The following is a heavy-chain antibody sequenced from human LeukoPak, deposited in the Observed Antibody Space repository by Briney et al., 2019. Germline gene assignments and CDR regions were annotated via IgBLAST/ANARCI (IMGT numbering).Heavy chain of an antibody. CDR2: ISSSSSYI. Sequence: PGGSERLSCAASGFTFSSYSMNWIRQAPGKGLEWVSSISSSSSYIYYADSVKGRFTISRDNAKNSLYLQMNSLRAEDAAVYYCARTYYYDSSGPNGPAFDIWGQGTMVTVSS. V-gene: IGHV3-21*01. CDR3: ARTYYYDSSGPNGPAFDI. D-gene: IGHD3-22*01. J-gene: IGHJ3*02. CDR1: GFTFSSYS.